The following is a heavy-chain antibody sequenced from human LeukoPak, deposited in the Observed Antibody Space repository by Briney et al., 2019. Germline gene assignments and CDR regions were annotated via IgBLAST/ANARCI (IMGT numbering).Heavy chain of an antibody. J-gene: IGHJ4*02. CDR2: INQDGSEN. Sequence: GGSLRLSCAASGFTFNSYWMSWVRQAPGKGLGWVANINQDGSENYCLDSVKGRFTISRDNAKNSLYLQMNSLRAEDTAVYYCARGPLGYCSVTSCSFDSWGQGTLVTVSS. V-gene: IGHV3-7*01. CDR1: GFTFNSYW. CDR3: ARGPLGYCSVTSCSFDS. D-gene: IGHD2-2*01.